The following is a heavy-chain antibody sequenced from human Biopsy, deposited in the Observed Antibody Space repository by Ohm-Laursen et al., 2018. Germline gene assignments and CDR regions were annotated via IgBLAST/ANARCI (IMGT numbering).Heavy chain of an antibody. CDR2: IIGIFRTA. J-gene: IGHJ5*02. Sequence: SVKVSCKASGGTFSSSVITWVRQAPGQGLEWMGGIIGIFRTAHYAQKFQGRVTITADEFMSTTYMELSSLRSEDTAVYYCARGGGYNWNNGWFDPWGQGTLVTVSS. CDR3: ARGGGYNWNNGWFDP. D-gene: IGHD1/OR15-1a*01. V-gene: IGHV1-69*13. CDR1: GGTFSSSV.